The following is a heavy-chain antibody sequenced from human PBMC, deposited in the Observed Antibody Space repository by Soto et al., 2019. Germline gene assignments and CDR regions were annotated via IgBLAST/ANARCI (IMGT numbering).Heavy chain of an antibody. D-gene: IGHD4-4*01. CDR3: ARDVEGDDYSNYALDY. J-gene: IGHJ4*02. Sequence: ASVKVSCKASGGTFSSYTISWVRQAPGQGLEWMGRIIPILGIANYAQKFQGRVTITADKSTSTAYMELSSLRSEDTAVYYCARDVEGDDYSNYALDYWGQGTLVTVSS. CDR2: IIPILGIA. V-gene: IGHV1-69*04. CDR1: GGTFSSYT.